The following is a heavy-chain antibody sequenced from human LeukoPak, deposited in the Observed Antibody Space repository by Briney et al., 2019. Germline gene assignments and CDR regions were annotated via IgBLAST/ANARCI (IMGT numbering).Heavy chain of an antibody. V-gene: IGHV1-8*01. CDR3: ARGLVEPQQLVWNAFDI. D-gene: IGHD6-13*01. CDR2: MNPNSGNT. J-gene: IGHJ3*02. CDR1: GYTFTSYD. Sequence: ASVKVSCKASGYTFTSYDINWMRQATGQGLEWMGWMNPNSGNTGYAQKFQGRVTMTRNTSISTAYMELSSLRSEDTAVYYCARGLVEPQQLVWNAFDIWGQGTMVTVSS.